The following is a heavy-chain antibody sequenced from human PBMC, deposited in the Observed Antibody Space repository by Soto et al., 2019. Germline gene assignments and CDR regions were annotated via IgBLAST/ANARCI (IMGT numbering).Heavy chain of an antibody. CDR2: IWYDGSNK. J-gene: IGHJ1*01. Sequence: GGSLRLSCAASGFTFSSYGMHWVRQAPGKGLEWVAVIWYDGSNKYYADSVKGRFTISRDNSKNTLYLQMNSLRAEDTAVYYCARAPYSSGWLLDPESEYFQHWGQGTLVTVSS. CDR1: GFTFSSYG. V-gene: IGHV3-33*01. D-gene: IGHD6-19*01. CDR3: ARAPYSSGWLLDPESEYFQH.